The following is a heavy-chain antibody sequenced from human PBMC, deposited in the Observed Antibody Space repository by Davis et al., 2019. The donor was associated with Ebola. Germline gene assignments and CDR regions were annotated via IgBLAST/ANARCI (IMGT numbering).Heavy chain of an antibody. CDR3: ARGRRYSSGLWDGYYYYYMDV. J-gene: IGHJ6*03. D-gene: IGHD6-19*01. CDR1: GFTFSSYA. CDR2: IKQDGSEK. Sequence: PGGSLRLSCAASGFTFSSYAMHWVRQAPGKGLEWVANIKQDGSEKYYVDSVKGRFTISRDNAKNSLYLQMNSLRAEDTAVYYCARGRRYSSGLWDGYYYYYMDVWGKGTTVTVSS. V-gene: IGHV3-7*01.